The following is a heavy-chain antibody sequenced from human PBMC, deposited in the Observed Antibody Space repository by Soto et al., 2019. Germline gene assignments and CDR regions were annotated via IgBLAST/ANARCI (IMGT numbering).Heavy chain of an antibody. CDR2: VRYSGST. CDR3: ARTYCSSTNCYDAFDI. J-gene: IGHJ3*02. D-gene: IGHD2-2*01. CDR1: GGSISSSCYF. Sequence: PSETLSLTCTVSGGSISSSCYFWGWIRQSPEKGLEWIGTVRYSGSTYYHPSLKSRVTISLDTSTNQFSPRLNSVTAADTAVYYCARTYCSSTNCYDAFDIWGQGTLVTVSS. V-gene: IGHV4-39*01.